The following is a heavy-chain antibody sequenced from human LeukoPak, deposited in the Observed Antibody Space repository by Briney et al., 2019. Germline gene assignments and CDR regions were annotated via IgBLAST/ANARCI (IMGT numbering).Heavy chain of an antibody. J-gene: IGHJ6*02. CDR2: ISSSSSYI. CDR3: AKGSSLTAMVGMDV. CDR1: GFTFSSYS. Sequence: GGSLRLSCAASGFTFSSYSMNWVRQAPGKGLEWVSSISSSSSYIYYADSVKGRFTISRDNSKNTLYLQMNSLRAEDTAVYYCAKGSSLTAMVGMDVWGQGTTVTVSS. V-gene: IGHV3-21*01. D-gene: IGHD5-18*01.